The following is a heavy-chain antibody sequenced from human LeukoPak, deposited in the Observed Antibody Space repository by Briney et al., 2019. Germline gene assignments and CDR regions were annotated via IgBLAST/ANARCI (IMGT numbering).Heavy chain of an antibody. D-gene: IGHD3-22*01. Sequence: GGSLRLSCAASGFTFSSYGMHWVRQAPGKGLEWVAVISYDGSNKYYADSVKGRFTISRDNSKNTLYLQMNSLRAEDADVYYCAKDFGVTMIVVGFDYWGQGTLVTVSS. V-gene: IGHV3-30*18. CDR3: AKDFGVTMIVVGFDY. CDR2: ISYDGSNK. J-gene: IGHJ4*02. CDR1: GFTFSSYG.